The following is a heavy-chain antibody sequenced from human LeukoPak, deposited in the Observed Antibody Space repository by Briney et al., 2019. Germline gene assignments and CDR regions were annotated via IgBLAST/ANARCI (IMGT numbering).Heavy chain of an antibody. J-gene: IGHJ4*02. CDR2: IIPIFGTA. CDR1: GGTFSSYA. CDR3: ASLAHFT. Sequence: ASVKVSCKASGGTFSSYAISWVRQAPGQGLEWMGGIIPIFGTANYAQKFQGRVTITADESTSTAYMELSSLRSDDTAVYYCASLAHFTWGQGTLVTVSS. V-gene: IGHV1-69*13. D-gene: IGHD2/OR15-2a*01.